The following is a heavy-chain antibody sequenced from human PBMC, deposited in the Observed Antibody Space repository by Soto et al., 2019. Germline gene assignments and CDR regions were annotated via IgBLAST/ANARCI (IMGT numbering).Heavy chain of an antibody. Sequence: QVQLVESGGGVVQTGTSLRLSCTASGFTFNSYGIHWVRQAPGKGLALLALSAYNAQNICYADSVKGRVSISRDNSRNTVSLQVNGLRAEDTAVYYRARDGDAYCRGTRCFHYYGMHVWGQGTKVIVSS. CDR2: SAYNAQNI. V-gene: IGHV3-33*05. CDR1: GFTFNSYG. CDR3: ARDGDAYCRGTRCFHYYGMHV. J-gene: IGHJ6*02. D-gene: IGHD2-15*01.